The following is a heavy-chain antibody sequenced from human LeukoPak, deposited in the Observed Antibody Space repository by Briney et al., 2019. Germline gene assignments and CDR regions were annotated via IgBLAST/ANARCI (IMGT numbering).Heavy chain of an antibody. J-gene: IGHJ1*01. CDR3: ARGPRNSSSYQYFQH. Sequence: GGSLRLSCAASGFTFSTYSMNWVRQAPGNGLEWVSSISSSSSYIYYADSVKGRFTISRDNAKNSLYLQMNSLRAEDTAVYYCARGPRNSSSYQYFQHWGQGTLVTVSS. CDR1: GFTFSTYS. V-gene: IGHV3-21*01. D-gene: IGHD6-13*01. CDR2: ISSSSSYI.